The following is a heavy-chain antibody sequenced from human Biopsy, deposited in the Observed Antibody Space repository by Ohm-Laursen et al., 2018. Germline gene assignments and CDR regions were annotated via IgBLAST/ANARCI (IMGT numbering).Heavy chain of an antibody. CDR1: GYSFSTYD. J-gene: IGHJ6*02. D-gene: IGHD6-19*01. Sequence: ASVKVSCKASGYSFSTYDVNWVRQARGQGLEWMGWMIPSSGKTGYAQRFQGRVTLTMNASISTAYMELSGLRSEDTAVYYCVAYPSSGFFENNDDFAMDVWGQGTTVIVSS. V-gene: IGHV1-8*01. CDR2: MIPSSGKT. CDR3: VAYPSSGFFENNDDFAMDV.